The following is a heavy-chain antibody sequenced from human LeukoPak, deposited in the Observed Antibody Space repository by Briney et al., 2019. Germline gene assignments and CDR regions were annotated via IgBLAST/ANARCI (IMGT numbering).Heavy chain of an antibody. CDR3: AREAVEMATDYQYYFDY. CDR1: GFTFSSYE. V-gene: IGHV3-48*03. D-gene: IGHD5-24*01. CDR2: ISSSGSTI. Sequence: GGSLRLSCAASGFTFSSYEMNWVRQAPGKGLEWVSYISSSGSTIYYADSVKGRFTISRDNSKNTLYLQMNSLRAEDTAVYYCAREAVEMATDYQYYFDYWGQGTLVTVSS. J-gene: IGHJ4*02.